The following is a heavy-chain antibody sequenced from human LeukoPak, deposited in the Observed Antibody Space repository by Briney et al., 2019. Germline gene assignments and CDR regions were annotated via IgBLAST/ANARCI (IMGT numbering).Heavy chain of an antibody. CDR1: GFTFSSYW. V-gene: IGHV3-7*01. CDR3: ARDRLVSNFLGYYYYGMDV. J-gene: IGHJ6*02. CDR2: IKQDGSEK. D-gene: IGHD4-11*01. Sequence: PGGSLRLSCAASGFTFSSYWMSWVRQAPGKGLEWVANIKQDGSEKYYVDSVKGRFTISRDNAKNSLYLQMNSLRAEDTAVYYCARDRLVSNFLGYYYYGMDVWGLGTTVTVSS.